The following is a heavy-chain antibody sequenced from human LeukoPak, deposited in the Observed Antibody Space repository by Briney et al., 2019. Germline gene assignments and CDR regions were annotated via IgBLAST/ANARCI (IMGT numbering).Heavy chain of an antibody. J-gene: IGHJ4*02. CDR1: GFTFSSYS. Sequence: GGSLRLSCAASGFTFSSYSMNWVRQAPGKGLEWVSYISSSSSTIYYADSVKGRFTISRDNSKNTLYLQMSSLRAEDTAVYYCAKDQGYCSSTSCYFDYWGQGTLVTVSS. D-gene: IGHD2-2*01. V-gene: IGHV3-48*01. CDR2: ISSSSSTI. CDR3: AKDQGYCSSTSCYFDY.